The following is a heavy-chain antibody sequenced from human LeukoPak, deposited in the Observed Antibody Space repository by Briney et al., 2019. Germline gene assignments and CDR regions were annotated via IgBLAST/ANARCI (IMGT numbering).Heavy chain of an antibody. J-gene: IGHJ6*04. CDR1: GGSFSGYY. V-gene: IGHV4-34*01. CDR3: ARSHYYYYGMDV. Sequence: SETLSLTCAVYGGSFSGYYWSWIRQPPGKGLEWIGEINHSGSTNYNPSLKSRVTISVDTSKNQFSLKLSSVTAADTAAYYCARSHYYYYGMDVWGKGTTVTVSS. CDR2: INHSGST.